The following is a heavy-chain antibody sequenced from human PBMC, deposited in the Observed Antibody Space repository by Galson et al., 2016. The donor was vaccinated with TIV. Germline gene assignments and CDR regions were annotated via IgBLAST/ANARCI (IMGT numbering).Heavy chain of an antibody. J-gene: IGHJ6*02. CDR1: GYPFSSWW. CDR3: ARQAGRGCGLDV. D-gene: IGHD3-10*01. Sequence: QSGAEVKKPGEALKISCKGSGYPFSSWWIAWVRQMPGKGLEWMGKIDPDDSETRYSPSFQGQVTISVDKSTRTAFLQWRSLKASDTGMYYCARQAGRGCGLDVWGLGTTVIVS. V-gene: IGHV5-51*01. CDR2: IDPDDSET.